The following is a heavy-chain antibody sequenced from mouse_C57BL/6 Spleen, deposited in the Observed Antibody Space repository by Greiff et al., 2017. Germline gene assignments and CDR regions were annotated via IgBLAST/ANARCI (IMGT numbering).Heavy chain of an antibody. CDR1: GFNIKDDY. V-gene: IGHV14-4*01. Sequence: EVQLKESGAELVRPGASVKLSCTASGFNIKDDYMHWVKQRPEQGLEWIGWIDPENGDTEYASKFQGKATITADTSSNTAYLQLSSLTSEDTAVYYCTTWGYYGSSSYFDVWGTGTTVTVSS. CDR2: IDPENGDT. D-gene: IGHD1-1*01. CDR3: TTWGYYGSSSYFDV. J-gene: IGHJ1*03.